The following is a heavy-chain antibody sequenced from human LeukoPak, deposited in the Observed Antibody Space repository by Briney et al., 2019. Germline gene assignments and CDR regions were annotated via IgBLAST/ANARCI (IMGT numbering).Heavy chain of an antibody. CDR2: MYHSGTT. V-gene: IGHV4-59*08. CDR1: GGSISSCY. J-gene: IGHJ5*02. CDR3: ARNNGPVLEP. Sequence: SETLSLTCTVSGGSISSCYWSWIRQPPGKGLEWIGYMYHSGTTNYNPSLKSRVTTSIDTSKDQFSLKLTSVTAADTAVCYCARNNGPVLEPWGQGSLVTVSS. D-gene: IGHD1-14*01.